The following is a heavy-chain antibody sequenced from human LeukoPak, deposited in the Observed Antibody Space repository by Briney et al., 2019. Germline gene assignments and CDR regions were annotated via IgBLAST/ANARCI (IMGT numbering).Heavy chain of an antibody. J-gene: IGHJ6*02. D-gene: IGHD6-13*01. Sequence: GGSLRLSCAASGFTCSSYGMHWVRQAPGKGLEWVAVISYDGSNKYYADSVKGRFTISRDNSKNTLYLQMNSLRAEDTAVYYCAKAVVEYSSSCCYYGMDVWGQGTTVTVSS. CDR1: GFTCSSYG. CDR3: AKAVVEYSSSCCYYGMDV. V-gene: IGHV3-30*18. CDR2: ISYDGSNK.